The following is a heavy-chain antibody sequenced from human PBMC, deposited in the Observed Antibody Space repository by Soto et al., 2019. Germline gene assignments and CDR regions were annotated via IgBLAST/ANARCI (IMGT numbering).Heavy chain of an antibody. Sequence: GESLKISCKGSGYSFTNYWIGWVRQMPGEGLEWMGIIYPGGSDARYSPSFQGQVTISADKSISTAYVQWSSLKASDTAMYYCARRGNWNYVIDYWGQGTLVTVSS. J-gene: IGHJ4*02. CDR1: GYSFTNYW. CDR2: IYPGGSDA. CDR3: ARRGNWNYVIDY. V-gene: IGHV5-51*01. D-gene: IGHD1-7*01.